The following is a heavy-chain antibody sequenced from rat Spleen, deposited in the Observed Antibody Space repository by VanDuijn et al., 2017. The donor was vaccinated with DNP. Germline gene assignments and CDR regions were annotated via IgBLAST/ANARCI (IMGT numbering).Heavy chain of an antibody. D-gene: IGHD1-2*01. CDR2: IWGDGST. V-gene: IGHV2-1*01. J-gene: IGHJ3*01. CDR3: TRSGSEYLPIGYYSIYGVWFAY. CDR1: GFSLTSYD. Sequence: QVQLEESGPGLVQPSETLSLICTVSGFSLTSYDVHWVRQPPGKGLEWMGGIWGDGSTDYNSALKSRLSISRDTSKSQVFLKMNSLQTEDTAIYFCTRSGSEYLPIGYYSIYGVWFAYWGQGTLVTVSS.